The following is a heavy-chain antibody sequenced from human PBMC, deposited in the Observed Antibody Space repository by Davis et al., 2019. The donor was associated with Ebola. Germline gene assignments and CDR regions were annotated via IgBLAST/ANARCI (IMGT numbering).Heavy chain of an antibody. CDR2: IGSDGVHM. CDR1: GFTFSDYT. D-gene: IGHD5-12*01. CDR3: ARDKPYSSYDY. Sequence: GESLKISCAASGFTFSDYTMNWVRQAPGKGLEWVSSIGSDGVHMFYADSLRGRFTISRDNARNSLYLQMDSLRDDDTAVYYCARDKPYSSYDYWGQGTLVTVSS. V-gene: IGHV3-21*01. J-gene: IGHJ4*02.